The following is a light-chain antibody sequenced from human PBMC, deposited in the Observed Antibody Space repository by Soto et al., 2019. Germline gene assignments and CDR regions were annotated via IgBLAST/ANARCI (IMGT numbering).Light chain of an antibody. CDR2: AAS. CDR3: QQANSFPIT. Sequence: DIQMNPSPSSLSASVGDRVAMTGRASQVISTWLAWYQQKPGQAPKLLIYAASVLESGVPSRFSGSGSGTDFTLTISSVQPEDFATYRCQQANSFPITFGQGTRLENK. V-gene: IGKV1-12*01. CDR1: QVISTW. J-gene: IGKJ5*01.